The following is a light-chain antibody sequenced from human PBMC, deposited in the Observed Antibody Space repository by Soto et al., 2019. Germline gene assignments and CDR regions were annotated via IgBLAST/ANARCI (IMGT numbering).Light chain of an antibody. Sequence: EIVLTQSPGSLSLSPGERATLSCRCSQSFSSSYLAWYQQKPDQSPRLLIYATSTRAAGIPDRFSGSGSGTDFTLTISRLEPDDVAVYYCQQYDTSPPMYTFGQGTKVDIK. V-gene: IGKV3-20*01. CDR1: QSFSSSY. CDR3: QQYDTSPPMYT. CDR2: ATS. J-gene: IGKJ2*01.